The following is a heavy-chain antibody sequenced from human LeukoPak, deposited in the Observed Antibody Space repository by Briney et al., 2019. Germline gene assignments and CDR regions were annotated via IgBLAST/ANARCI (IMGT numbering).Heavy chain of an antibody. V-gene: IGHV3-53*01. CDR3: ARDSSLRGYSSSWSDY. Sequence: GGSLRLSCAASGFTVSSSYMSWVRQAPGKGLEWVSVIYSGGSTYYADSVKGRLTISRDNSKNTLYLQMNSLRAEDTAVYYCARDSSLRGYSSSWSDYWGQGILVTVSS. CDR1: GFTVSSSY. J-gene: IGHJ4*02. CDR2: IYSGGST. D-gene: IGHD6-13*01.